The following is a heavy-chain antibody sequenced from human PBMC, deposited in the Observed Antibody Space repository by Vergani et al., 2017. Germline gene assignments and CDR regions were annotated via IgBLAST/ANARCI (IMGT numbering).Heavy chain of an antibody. CDR1: GYTFTSYG. CDR2: VSAYNGNT. CDR3: ARGRWELQGGWFDP. J-gene: IGHJ5*02. Sequence: QVQLVQSGAEVKQPGASLTVSCTASGYTFTSYGISWVRPAPGQGLEWFGWVSAYNGNTHYAQKLQGRVTMSTDTSTSTASMEMRSLRSDDTAWYYCARGRWELQGGWFDPWGQGTLVTVSS. D-gene: IGHD1-26*01. V-gene: IGHV1-18*04.